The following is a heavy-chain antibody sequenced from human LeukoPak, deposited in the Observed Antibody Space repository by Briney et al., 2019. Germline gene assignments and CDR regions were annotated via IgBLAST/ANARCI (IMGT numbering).Heavy chain of an antibody. CDR3: ARALLYSSSSNHNCFDP. CDR2: ISSSGSSI. CDR1: GFIVSSNY. V-gene: IGHV3-11*04. J-gene: IGHJ5*02. Sequence: GGSLRLSCAASGFIVSSNYMSWVRQAPGKGLEWVSYISSSGSSIYYADSMKGRFTISRDNAKKSLYLQMNSLRAEDTAVYYCARALLYSSSSNHNCFDPWGQGTLVTVSS. D-gene: IGHD6-13*01.